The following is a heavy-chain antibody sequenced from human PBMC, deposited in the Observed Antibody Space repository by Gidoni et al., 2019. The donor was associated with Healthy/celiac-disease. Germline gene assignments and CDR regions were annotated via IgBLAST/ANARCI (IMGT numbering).Heavy chain of an antibody. Sequence: EVQLVESGGGLVQPGRSLRLSCAASGFTFDDYAIHWVRQAPGKGLEWVSGISWNSGSIGYADSVKGRFTISRDNAKNSLYLQMNSLRAEDTALYYCAKANLGYCSGGSCYDELGDAFDIWGQGTMVTVSS. D-gene: IGHD2-15*01. CDR1: GFTFDDYA. CDR3: AKANLGYCSGGSCYDELGDAFDI. CDR2: ISWNSGSI. V-gene: IGHV3-9*01. J-gene: IGHJ3*02.